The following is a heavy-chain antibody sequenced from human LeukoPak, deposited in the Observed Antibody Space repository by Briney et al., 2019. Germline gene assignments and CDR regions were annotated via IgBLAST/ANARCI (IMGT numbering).Heavy chain of an antibody. V-gene: IGHV4-38-2*02. CDR2: IYHSGST. CDR1: GYSISSGYY. J-gene: IGHJ4*02. D-gene: IGHD3-16*01. CDR3: ARGCDYVWGSYFDY. Sequence: SETLSLTCTVSGYSISSGYYWGWIRQPPGKGLEWIGSIYHSGSTYYNPSLKSRVTISVDTSKNQFSLKLSSVTAADTAVYYCARGCDYVWGSYFDYWGQGTLVTVSS.